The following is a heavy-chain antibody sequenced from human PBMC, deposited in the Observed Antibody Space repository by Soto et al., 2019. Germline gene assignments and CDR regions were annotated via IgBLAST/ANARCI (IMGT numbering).Heavy chain of an antibody. CDR3: ARTYSWGSGRGRSMDV. CDR1: GGSVSSGSFY. J-gene: IGHJ6*02. V-gene: IGHV4-61*01. Sequence: QVQLQESGPGLVKPSETLSLTCTVSGGSVSSGSFYWGWIRQPPGKGLEWIGYIYDSGNTNYNPSLKSRVTILVDTSKNHFSLKLNSVTAADTAMYYCARTYSWGSGRGRSMDVWGQGTTVTVS. D-gene: IGHD3-10*01. CDR2: IYDSGNT.